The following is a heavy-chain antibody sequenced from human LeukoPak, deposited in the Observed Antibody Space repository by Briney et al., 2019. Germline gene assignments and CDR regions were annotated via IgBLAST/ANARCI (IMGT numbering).Heavy chain of an antibody. CDR3: ARDLSGVVIIHYGMDV. CDR2: IIPIFGIA. CDR1: GATFSSYA. Sequence: SVKVSCKASGATFSSYAIIWVRQAPGQGLEWMGRIIPIFGIANYAQKFQGRVTITADKSTSTAYMELSSLRSEDTAVYYCARDLSGVVIIHYGMDVWGQGTMVTVSS. J-gene: IGHJ6*02. D-gene: IGHD3-3*01. V-gene: IGHV1-69*04.